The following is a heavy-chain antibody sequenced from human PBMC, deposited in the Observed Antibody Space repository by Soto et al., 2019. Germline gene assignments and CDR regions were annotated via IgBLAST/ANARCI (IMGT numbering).Heavy chain of an antibody. CDR1: GGSFSGYY. V-gene: IGHV4-34*01. CDR3: ARRNGYDKYYFDS. CDR2: INHSGST. J-gene: IGHJ4*02. Sequence: SETLSLTCAVYGGSFSGYYWSWIRQPPGKGLEWIGEINHSGSTNYNPSLKSRVTISVDTSKNQFSLKLTSVTAADTAVYYCARRNGYDKYYFDSWGQGTLVTAPQ. D-gene: IGHD5-12*01.